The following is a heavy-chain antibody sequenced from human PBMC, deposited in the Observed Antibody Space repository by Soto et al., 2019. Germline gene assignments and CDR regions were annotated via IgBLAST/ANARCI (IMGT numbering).Heavy chain of an antibody. CDR2: IKSKTDGGTT. D-gene: IGHD1-26*01. CDR3: TTVVVGADVIYYGMDV. J-gene: IGHJ6*02. Sequence: EVQLVESGGGLVKPGGSLRLSCVASGFTFSNAWMNWVRQAPGKGLEWVGRIKSKTDGGTTDYAAPVKGRFTISRDDSKNTLYLQMNSLKTEDTAVYYCTTVVVGADVIYYGMDVWGQGTTVTVSS. CDR1: GFTFSNAW. V-gene: IGHV3-15*07.